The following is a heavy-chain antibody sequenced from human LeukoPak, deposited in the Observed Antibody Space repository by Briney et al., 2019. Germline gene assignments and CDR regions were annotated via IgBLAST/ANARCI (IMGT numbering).Heavy chain of an antibody. Sequence: ASVKVSCKTSGYKFISYGIGWMRQAPGQGLEWMGWISPYNHNTKYPQKLQGRVTMTADTSTSTAYMELRSLRPDDTAIYYCAREGVGRPEELFDYWGQGTLITVSS. J-gene: IGHJ4*02. CDR1: GYKFISYG. CDR2: ISPYNHNT. D-gene: IGHD1-7*01. CDR3: AREGVGRPEELFDY. V-gene: IGHV1-18*01.